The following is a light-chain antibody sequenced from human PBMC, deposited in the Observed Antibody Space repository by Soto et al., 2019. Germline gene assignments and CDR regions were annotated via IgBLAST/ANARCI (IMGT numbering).Light chain of an antibody. V-gene: IGKV1-5*03. Sequence: IQMTQSPSTVSAYEGDRVTITCRASQTISSWLAWYQQKPGKAPKLLIYKASSLESGVPSRFSGSGSGTEFTLTISSLQPDDFATYYCQQYNSYSPFGQVTRLEIK. CDR1: QTISSW. CDR2: KAS. J-gene: IGKJ5*01. CDR3: QQYNSYSP.